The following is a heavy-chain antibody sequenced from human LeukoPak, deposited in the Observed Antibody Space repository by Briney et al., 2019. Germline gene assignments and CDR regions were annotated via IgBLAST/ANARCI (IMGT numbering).Heavy chain of an antibody. CDR2: TYYRSKRYN. J-gene: IGHJ1*01. V-gene: IGHV6-1*01. Sequence: SQTLSLTCAISGDSVSSNSAAWNWIRQSPSRGLEWLVSTYYRSKRYNDYAVSVKSRITINPDTSKNQFSLQLNSVTPEDTAVYYCAHSSSWYYQVDAEYFQHWGQGTLVTVSS. CDR3: AHSSSWYYQVDAEYFQH. CDR1: GDSVSSNSAA. D-gene: IGHD6-13*01.